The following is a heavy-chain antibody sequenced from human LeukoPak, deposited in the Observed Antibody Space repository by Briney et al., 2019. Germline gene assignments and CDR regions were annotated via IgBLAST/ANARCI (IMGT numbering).Heavy chain of an antibody. D-gene: IGHD5-18*01. Sequence: ASVKVACKASGYTFTSYDINWVRQATGQGLEWMGWMNSNSGNTGYAQKFQGRVTMTRNTSISTAYMELSSLRSEDPAVYYCAKGYSYGSYYFDYWGQGTLVTVCS. CDR3: AKGYSYGSYYFDY. V-gene: IGHV1-8*01. J-gene: IGHJ4*02. CDR1: GYTFTSYD. CDR2: MNSNSGNT.